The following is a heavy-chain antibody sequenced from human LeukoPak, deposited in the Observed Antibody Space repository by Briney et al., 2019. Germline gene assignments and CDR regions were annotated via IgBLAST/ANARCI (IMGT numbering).Heavy chain of an antibody. V-gene: IGHV4-34*01. D-gene: IGHD1-26*01. CDR3: ARGNSGNSYGDFDY. CDR1: GGSFSGYY. J-gene: IGHJ4*02. CDR2: INHSGST. Sequence: PSETLSLTCAVYGGSFSGYYWSWIRQPPGKGREWIGEINHSGSTNYNPSLKSRVTISVDTSKNQFSLKLSSVTAADTAVYYCARGNSGNSYGDFDYWGQGTLVTVSS.